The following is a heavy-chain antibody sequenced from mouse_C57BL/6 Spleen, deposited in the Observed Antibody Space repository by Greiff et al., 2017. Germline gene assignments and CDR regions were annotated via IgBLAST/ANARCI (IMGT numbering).Heavy chain of an antibody. D-gene: IGHD1-1*01. V-gene: IGHV1-15*01. Sequence: QVQLQQSGAELVRPGASVTLSCKASGYTFTDYEMHWVKQTPVHGLEWIGAIDPETGGTAYNQKFKGKAILTADKSSSTAYMELRSLTSEDSAVYYCTSPSSYYYGSSYGYFDVWGTGTTVTVSS. CDR2: IDPETGGT. J-gene: IGHJ1*03. CDR3: TSPSSYYYGSSYGYFDV. CDR1: GYTFTDYE.